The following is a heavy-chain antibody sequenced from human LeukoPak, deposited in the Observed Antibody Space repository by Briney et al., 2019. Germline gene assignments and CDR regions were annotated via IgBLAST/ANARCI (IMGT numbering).Heavy chain of an antibody. V-gene: IGHV1-8*01. Sequence: ASVKVSCKASGYTFTSYDINWVRQATGQGLEWMGWMNPNGGNTGYAQKFQGRVTMTRNTSISTAYMELSSLRSEDTAVYYCARGPRGSGSYWFDPWGQGTLVTVSS. CDR2: MNPNGGNT. CDR3: ARGPRGSGSYWFDP. D-gene: IGHD1-26*01. CDR1: GYTFTSYD. J-gene: IGHJ5*02.